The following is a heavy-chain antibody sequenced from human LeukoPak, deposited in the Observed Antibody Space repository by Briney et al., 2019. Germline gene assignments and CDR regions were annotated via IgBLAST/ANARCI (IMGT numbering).Heavy chain of an antibody. J-gene: IGHJ6*02. V-gene: IGHV4-34*01. D-gene: IGHD3-3*01. CDR1: GGSFSGYY. CDR2: INHSGST. Sequence: PSETLSLTCAVYGGSFSGYYWSWIRQPPGKGLEWIGEINHSGSTNYNPSLKSRVTISVDTSKNQFPLKLSSVTAADTAVYYCARGRYYDFWSGYLSGRSFRSGDYYGMDVWGQGTTVTVSS. CDR3: ARGRYYDFWSGYLSGRSFRSGDYYGMDV.